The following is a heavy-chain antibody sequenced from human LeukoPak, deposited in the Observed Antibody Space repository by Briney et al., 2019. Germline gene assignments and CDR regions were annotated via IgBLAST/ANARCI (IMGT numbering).Heavy chain of an antibody. CDR3: ARHIREYRSGWYGFGY. CDR1: GGSISSYY. J-gene: IGHJ4*02. CDR2: IYYSGST. V-gene: IGHV4-59*08. Sequence: MASETLSLTCTVSGGSISSYYWSWIRQPPGKGLEWIGYIYYSGSTNYNPSLKSRVTISVDTSKNQFSLKLSSVTAADTAVYYCARHIREYRSGWYGFGYWGQGTLVTVSS. D-gene: IGHD6-19*01.